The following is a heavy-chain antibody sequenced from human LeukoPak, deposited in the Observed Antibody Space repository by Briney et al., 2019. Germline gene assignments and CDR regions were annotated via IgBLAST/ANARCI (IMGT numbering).Heavy chain of an antibody. CDR1: GGSFSGYY. D-gene: IGHD6-13*01. CDR3: ARGRARGYSTVGWFDP. V-gene: IGHV4-34*01. CDR2: INHSGST. J-gene: IGHJ5*02. Sequence: SETLSLTCAVYGGSFSGYYWSWIRQPPGKGLEWIGEINHSGSTNYNPSLKSRVTISVDTSKNQFSLKLSSVTAAGTAVYYCARGRARGYSTVGWFDPWGQGTLVTVSS.